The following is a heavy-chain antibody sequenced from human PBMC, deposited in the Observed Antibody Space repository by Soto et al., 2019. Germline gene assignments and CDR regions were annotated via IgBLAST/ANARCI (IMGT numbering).Heavy chain of an antibody. CDR3: ATGAVRVAALENQDAFHL. J-gene: IGHJ3*01. V-gene: IGHV1-18*01. CDR1: GYRFTSYG. D-gene: IGHD6-6*01. CDR2: ISPYGYT. Sequence: ASVKVFCKASGYRFTSYGINWVLQDPGQGLEWMGWISPYGYTNYAQRLQGRLTMTTDRYTTTAYLELGRLKSDDTAVYYCATGAVRVAALENQDAFHLWGQGTMV.